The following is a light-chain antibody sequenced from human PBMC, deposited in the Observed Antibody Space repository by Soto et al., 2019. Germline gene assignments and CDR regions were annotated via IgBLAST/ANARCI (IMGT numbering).Light chain of an antibody. CDR1: QSVGSN. CDR2: GAS. Sequence: IVMTQSPATLSVSPGEGATLSCRASQSVGSNVAWYQQIPGQGPRLLIYGASTRATGVPARFSGTGSGTEFALTINSLQSEDFAVYYRQQYNDWPPWTFGQGTKVEIK. J-gene: IGKJ1*01. CDR3: QQYNDWPPWT. V-gene: IGKV3-15*01.